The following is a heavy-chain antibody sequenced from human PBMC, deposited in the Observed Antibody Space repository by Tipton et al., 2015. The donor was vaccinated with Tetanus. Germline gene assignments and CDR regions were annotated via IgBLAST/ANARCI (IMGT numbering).Heavy chain of an antibody. J-gene: IGHJ5*02. CDR2: IYNTGRT. CDR1: GGSINSFNYY. CDR3: ATRRRDGSGFSWFDP. D-gene: IGHD5-24*01. V-gene: IGHV4-39*01. Sequence: TLSLTCTVSGGSINSFNYYWGWVRQLPGKGLEWIGSIYNTGRTYYNPSLASRLTMSIDTSKIQFSLKLSSVTAADTAVYYCATRRRDGSGFSWFDPWGQGTLVIVSS.